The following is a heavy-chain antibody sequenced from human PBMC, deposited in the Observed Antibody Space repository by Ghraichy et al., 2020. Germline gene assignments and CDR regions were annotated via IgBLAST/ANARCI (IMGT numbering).Heavy chain of an antibody. CDR1: GFTFTSSA. CDR3: AADYSSSWYSGSQG. V-gene: IGHV1-58*01. Sequence: SVKVSCKASGFTFTSSAVQWVRQARGQRLEWIGWIVVGSGNTNYAQKFQERVTITRDMSTSTAYMELSSLRSEDTAVYYCAADYSSSWYSGSQGWGQGTLVTVSS. CDR2: IVVGSGNT. D-gene: IGHD6-13*01. J-gene: IGHJ4*02.